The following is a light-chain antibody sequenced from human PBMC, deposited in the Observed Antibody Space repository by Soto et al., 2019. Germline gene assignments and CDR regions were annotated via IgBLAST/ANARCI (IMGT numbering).Light chain of an antibody. J-gene: IGKJ4*01. CDR1: QSVTSSY. V-gene: IGKV3-20*01. Sequence: EIVLTQSPGTLSLSPGERVTLSCRAGQSVTSSYLAWYQQKPGQAPRLLIYDASSRATGIPDRFSGSGSGTDFTLTISRLELEDFAVYYCQQYGSSLLTFGGGTGGYQ. CDR3: QQYGSSLLT. CDR2: DAS.